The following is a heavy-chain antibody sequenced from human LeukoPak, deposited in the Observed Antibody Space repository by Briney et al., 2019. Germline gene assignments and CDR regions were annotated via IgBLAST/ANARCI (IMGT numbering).Heavy chain of an antibody. D-gene: IGHD3-10*01. V-gene: IGHV4-4*07. Sequence: KPSETLSLTCTVSGGSISSYYWSWIRQPAGKGLEWIGRIYTSGSTNYNPSLKSRVTMSVDTSKNQFSLKLSSVTAADTAVYYCAIWIGASTYYYYGMDVWGQGTTVTVSS. CDR1: GGSISSYY. CDR3: AIWIGASTYYYYGMDV. CDR2: IYTSGST. J-gene: IGHJ6*02.